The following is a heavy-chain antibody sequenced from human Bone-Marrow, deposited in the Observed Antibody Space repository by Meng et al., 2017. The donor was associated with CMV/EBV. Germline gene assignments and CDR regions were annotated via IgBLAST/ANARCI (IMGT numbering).Heavy chain of an antibody. Sequence: SETLSLTCTVSGGSISSGGYYWSWIRQHPGKGLEWIGYIYYSGSTYYNPSLKSRVTISVDTSKNQFSLKLSSVTAADTAVYYCARKEMATIAPTSLFDYWGQGTLVAVSS. V-gene: IGHV4-31*03. J-gene: IGHJ4*02. CDR2: IYYSGST. CDR3: ARKEMATIAPTSLFDY. CDR1: GGSISSGGYY. D-gene: IGHD5-24*01.